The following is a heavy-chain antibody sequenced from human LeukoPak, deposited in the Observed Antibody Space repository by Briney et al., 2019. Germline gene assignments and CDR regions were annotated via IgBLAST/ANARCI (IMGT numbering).Heavy chain of an antibody. CDR1: GFPFNNHG. CDR2: VFGGVGGT. J-gene: IGHJ4*02. D-gene: IGHD2-2*01. Sequence: GGSLRLSCAASGFPFNNHGMSWGRPAPAGRREWGSGVFGGVGGTHYVDSVKGRFTISGDNSKNTLFLQINSLRAADTAAYYFSHGAMYQLDYWGQGTLVIVSS. V-gene: IGHV3-23*01. CDR3: SHGAMYQLDY.